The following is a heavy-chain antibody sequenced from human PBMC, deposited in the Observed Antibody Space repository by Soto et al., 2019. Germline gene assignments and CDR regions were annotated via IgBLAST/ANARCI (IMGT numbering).Heavy chain of an antibody. V-gene: IGHV5-10-1*01. CDR3: ARSSAAGTSYYYYGMDV. J-gene: IGHJ6*02. Sequence: GESLKISCKGSGYSFTSYWISWVRQMPGKGLEWMGRIDPSDSYTNYSPSFQGHVTISADKSISTAYLQWSSLKASDTAMYYCARSSAAGTSYYYYGMDVWGQGTTVTVSS. CDR1: GYSFTSYW. CDR2: IDPSDSYT. D-gene: IGHD6-13*01.